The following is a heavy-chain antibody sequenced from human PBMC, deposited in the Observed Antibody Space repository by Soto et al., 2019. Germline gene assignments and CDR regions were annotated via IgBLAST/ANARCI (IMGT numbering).Heavy chain of an antibody. J-gene: IGHJ4*02. Sequence: QVELVQSGAEVKKPGSSVKVSCRVSGGIVSTYASSWVRQALGQGFEGVGVVLPMFGKTNYDRQFQGRVTATADESTSTAYMELSSLRDEDTAVYFCAIGNPYRGYDIVGGYSFDYWGQGTLVTVS. D-gene: IGHD3-9*01. CDR2: VLPMFGKT. V-gene: IGHV1-69*01. CDR1: GGIVSTYA. CDR3: AIGNPYRGYDIVGGYSFDY.